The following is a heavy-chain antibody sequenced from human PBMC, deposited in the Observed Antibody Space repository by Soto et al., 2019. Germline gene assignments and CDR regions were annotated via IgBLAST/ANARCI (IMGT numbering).Heavy chain of an antibody. V-gene: IGHV3-72*01. Sequence: EVQLVESGGGLVQPGGSLRLSCAASGFTFSDHYMDWVRQAPGKGLEWVGRTRNKANSYTTEYAASVKGRFTISRDDSKNSLYLQMNSLKTEDTAVYYCARVRMYGRSYDFDYWGQGTLVTVSS. CDR3: ARVRMYGRSYDFDY. D-gene: IGHD2-8*01. CDR2: TRNKANSYTT. J-gene: IGHJ4*02. CDR1: GFTFSDHY.